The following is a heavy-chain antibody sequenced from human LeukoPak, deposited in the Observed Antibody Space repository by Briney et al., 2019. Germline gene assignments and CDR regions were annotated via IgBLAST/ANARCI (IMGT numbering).Heavy chain of an antibody. CDR3: AKDLFIARGYFYYMDV. D-gene: IGHD2-15*01. CDR1: GFTFDDYA. J-gene: IGHJ6*03. V-gene: IGHV3-43*02. Sequence: PGGSLGLSCAASGFTFDDYAMHWVRQPPGKGLEWVSLISGDGGRTYYADSVKGRFTVSRDNSKNTLYLQMNSLGTEDTALYYCAKDLFIARGYFYYMDVWGKGTTVTVSS. CDR2: ISGDGGRT.